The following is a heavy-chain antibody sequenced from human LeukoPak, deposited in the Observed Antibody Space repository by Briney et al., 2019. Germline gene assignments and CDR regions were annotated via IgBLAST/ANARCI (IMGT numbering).Heavy chain of an antibody. D-gene: IGHD3-10*01. CDR3: AEVESSYCRI. CDR1: GLTFGNYG. Sequence: PGESLRLSCVASGLTFGNYGMNWVRQAPGKGLEWVSSIGGSGSTTYYADSVRGRFTISRDNSKNSMYLQMSSLRAEDTAIYYCAEVESSYCRIWGQGTLVTVSS. J-gene: IGHJ4*02. CDR2: IGGSGSTT. V-gene: IGHV3-23*01.